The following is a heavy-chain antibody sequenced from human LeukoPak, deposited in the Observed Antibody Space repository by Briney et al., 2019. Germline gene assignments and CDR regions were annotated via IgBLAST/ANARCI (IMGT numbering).Heavy chain of an antibody. CDR1: GFTISTNY. CDR2: MYTGGST. V-gene: IGHV3-53*01. CDR3: ARAPFYYDSSGYPYFDG. J-gene: IGHJ4*02. D-gene: IGHD3-22*01. Sequence: PGGSLGLSCAASGFTISTNYMSWVRQAPGKGLEWVSVMYTGGSTYYADSVKGRFTISRDNSKNTLYLQMNSLRAEDTALYYCARAPFYYDSSGYPYFDGWGQGTLVTVSS.